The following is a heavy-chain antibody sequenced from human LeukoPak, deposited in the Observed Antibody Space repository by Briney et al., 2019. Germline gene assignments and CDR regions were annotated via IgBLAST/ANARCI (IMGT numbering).Heavy chain of an antibody. V-gene: IGHV1-2*02. Sequence: ASVKVSCKASGYTFTGYYMHWVRQAPGQGLEWMGWISPNSGGTNYAQKFQGRVTMTRDTSISTAYMELSRLRSDDTAVYYCARGGYYYGSGSYSYFDYWGQGTLVTVSS. CDR1: GYTFTGYY. CDR2: ISPNSGGT. J-gene: IGHJ4*02. D-gene: IGHD3-10*01. CDR3: ARGGYYYGSGSYSYFDY.